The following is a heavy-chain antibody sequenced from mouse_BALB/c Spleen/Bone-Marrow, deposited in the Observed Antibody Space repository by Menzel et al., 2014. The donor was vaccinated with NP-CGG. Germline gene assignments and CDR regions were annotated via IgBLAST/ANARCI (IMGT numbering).Heavy chain of an antibody. Sequence: VQLQQSGAELVRPGTSVKVSCKASGYAFTNYLIEWVKQRPGQGLEWIGVINPGSGGTNYNEKFKGKATLTADKSSSTAYMQLSSLTSDDSAVYFYSCQLGPSYAMDYWGQGTSVTVSS. V-gene: IGHV1-54*01. CDR1: GYAFTNYL. J-gene: IGHJ4*01. CDR3: SCQLGPSYAMDY. D-gene: IGHD3-1*01. CDR2: INPGSGGT.